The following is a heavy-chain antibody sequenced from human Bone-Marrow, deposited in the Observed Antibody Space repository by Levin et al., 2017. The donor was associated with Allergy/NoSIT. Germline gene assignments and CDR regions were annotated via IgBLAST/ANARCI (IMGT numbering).Heavy chain of an antibody. D-gene: IGHD2-2*01. Sequence: SETLSLTCTVSGGSISSGDSYWSWIRQPPGKGLEWIGYIYYTWSSYYNPSLKSRVTISIDTSKSQFSLRLSSVTAADTAVYYCARWAVVPASPTPLNRNDAFDVWGQGTMVTVSS. CDR3: ARWAVVPASPTPLNRNDAFDV. V-gene: IGHV4-30-4*01. CDR2: IYYTWSS. CDR1: GGSISSGDSY. J-gene: IGHJ3*01.